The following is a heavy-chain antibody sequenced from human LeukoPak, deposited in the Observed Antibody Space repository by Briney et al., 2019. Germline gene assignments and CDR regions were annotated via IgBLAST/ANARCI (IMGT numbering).Heavy chain of an antibody. J-gene: IGHJ4*02. D-gene: IGHD2-2*03. Sequence: GGSLRLSCAASGFTFSNCGLNWVRLAPGKGLEWVSHISSSGSAKYYADSVKGRFTISRDNAKNSLYLQMNSLRDEDTAVFYCASGSGHWGQGTLVTVSS. V-gene: IGHV3-48*02. CDR1: GFTFSNCG. CDR3: ASGSGH. CDR2: ISSSGSAK.